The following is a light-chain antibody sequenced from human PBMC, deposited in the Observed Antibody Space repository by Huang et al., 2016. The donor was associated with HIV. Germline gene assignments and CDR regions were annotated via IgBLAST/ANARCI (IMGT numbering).Light chain of an antibody. CDR2: GTS. CDR1: QGVTTY. J-gene: IGKJ1*01. CDR3: QQTHTTPWT. V-gene: IGKV1-39*01. Sequence: DIHMTQSPSSLPASVGDRVTITCRASQGVTTYLNWYQQKPGKAHTLLMYGTSTLHSGVPSRFRGSGSGTHFTLTITSLRPEDFATYYCQQTHTTPWTFGPGTKVEIK.